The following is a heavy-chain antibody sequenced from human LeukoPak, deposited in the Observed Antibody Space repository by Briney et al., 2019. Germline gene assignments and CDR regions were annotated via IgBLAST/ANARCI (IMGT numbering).Heavy chain of an antibody. CDR2: IKQDGSEK. Sequence: PGGSLRLSCAASGFTFSSYWMSWVRQAPGKGLEWVTNIKQDGSEKYYVDSVKGRFTISRDNAKNSLYLQMNSLRAEDTAVYYCARDLIAAAKVFGYWGQGTLVTVSS. CDR3: ARDLIAAAKVFGY. D-gene: IGHD6-13*01. CDR1: GFTFSSYW. J-gene: IGHJ4*02. V-gene: IGHV3-7*01.